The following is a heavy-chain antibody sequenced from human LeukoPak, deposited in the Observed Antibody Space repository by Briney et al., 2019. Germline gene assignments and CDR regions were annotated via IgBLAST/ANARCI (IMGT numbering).Heavy chain of an antibody. Sequence: SETLYLTCTVSGGSFSSYYCSWIRQPAGKGLEWIGRIYTSGSTNYNPSLKRRVTMSVDTSKNQFSLKLSSGTAADTAVYYCARGSGSSPGGGYWGQGTLVTVSS. J-gene: IGHJ4*02. CDR3: ARGSGSSPGGGY. CDR1: GGSFSSYY. D-gene: IGHD1-26*01. V-gene: IGHV4-4*07. CDR2: IYTSGST.